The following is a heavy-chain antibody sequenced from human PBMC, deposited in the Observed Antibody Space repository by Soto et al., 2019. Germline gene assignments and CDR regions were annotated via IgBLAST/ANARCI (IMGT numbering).Heavy chain of an antibody. D-gene: IGHD2-15*01. CDR2: IYYSGNT. J-gene: IGHJ5*02. CDR1: GGSISSGDYY. CDR3: ARDIVVVVAATPLSWFDP. Sequence: SETLSLTCTVSGGSISSGDYYWSWIRQPPGKGLEWIGYIYYSGNTYYNPSLKSRVTISVDTSKNQFSLKLSSVTAADTAVYYCARDIVVVVAATPLSWFDPWGQGTLVTVSS. V-gene: IGHV4-30-4*01.